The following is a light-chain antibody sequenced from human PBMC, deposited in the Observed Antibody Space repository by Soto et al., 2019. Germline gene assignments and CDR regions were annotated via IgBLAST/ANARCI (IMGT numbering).Light chain of an antibody. J-gene: IGLJ7*01. CDR1: SSDVGGYNY. CDR2: DVN. V-gene: IGLV2-8*01. Sequence: QSALTQPPSASGSPGQSVTISCTGTSSDVGGYNYVSWYQQHPGKAPKLMIYDVNKRPSGVPDRFSGSKSGNTASLTVSGLQAEDEANYYCSSYAGSNIFAVFGGGTQLTVL. CDR3: SSYAGSNIFAV.